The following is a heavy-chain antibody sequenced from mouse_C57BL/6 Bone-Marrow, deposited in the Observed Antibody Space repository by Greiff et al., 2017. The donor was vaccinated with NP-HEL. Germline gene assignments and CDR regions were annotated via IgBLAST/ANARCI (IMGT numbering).Heavy chain of an antibody. CDR1: GYTFTDYN. J-gene: IGHJ2*01. D-gene: IGHD4-1*01. CDR2: INPNNGGT. V-gene: IGHV1-18*01. CDR3: ARNWDDYFDY. Sequence: EVKLMESGPELVKPGASVKIPCKASGYTFTDYNMDWVKQSHGKSLEWIGDINPNNGGTIYNQKFKGKATLTVDKSSSTAYMELRSLTSEDTAVYYCARNWDDYFDYWGQGTTLTVSS.